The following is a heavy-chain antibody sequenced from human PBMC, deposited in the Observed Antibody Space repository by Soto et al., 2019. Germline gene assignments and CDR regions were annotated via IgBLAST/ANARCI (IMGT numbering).Heavy chain of an antibody. Sequence: PSETLSLTCAVYGVSFSGYYWSWIRQPPGKGLEWIGEINHSGSTNYNPSLKSRVTISVDTSKNQFSLKLSSVTAADTAVYYCARGRVVLLWFGELKTWSDPGGKGTLVTVPS. CDR2: INHSGST. CDR1: GVSFSGYY. D-gene: IGHD3-10*01. CDR3: ARGRVVLLWFGELKTWSDP. J-gene: IGHJ5*02. V-gene: IGHV4-34*01.